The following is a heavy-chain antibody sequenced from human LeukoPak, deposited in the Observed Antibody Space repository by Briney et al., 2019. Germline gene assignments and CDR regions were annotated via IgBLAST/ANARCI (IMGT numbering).Heavy chain of an antibody. J-gene: IGHJ4*02. CDR1: GFTFSSYA. V-gene: IGHV3-23*01. CDR2: ISGSSANT. Sequence: GGSLRLSCAASGFTFSSYAMSWVRQAPGKGLEWVSAISGSSANTYYADSVKGRFTISRDNSKNTLYLQMNSLRAEDTAVYYCAKARGHSSSWYGVTGDYWGQGTLVTVSS. CDR3: AKARGHSSSWYGVTGDY. D-gene: IGHD6-13*01.